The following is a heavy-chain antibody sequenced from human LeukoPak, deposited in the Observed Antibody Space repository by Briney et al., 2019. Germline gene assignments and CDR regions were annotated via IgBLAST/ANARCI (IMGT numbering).Heavy chain of an antibody. CDR2: IKSKTDGGTT. CDR1: EFTFTNAS. Sequence: GGSLRLSCAASEFTFTNASMSWVRQAPGKGLEWVGRIKSKTDGGTTDYAAPVKGRFTISKDDSKNTLYLQMSSLKIEDTAVYCCTTEEDYYDTSGYPPGRAFDIWGQGTVVSVSS. CDR3: TTEEDYYDTSGYPPGRAFDI. J-gene: IGHJ3*02. V-gene: IGHV3-15*01. D-gene: IGHD3-22*01.